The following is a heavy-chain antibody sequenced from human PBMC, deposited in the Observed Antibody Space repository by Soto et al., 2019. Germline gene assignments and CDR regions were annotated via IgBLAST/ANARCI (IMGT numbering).Heavy chain of an antibody. J-gene: IGHJ6*02. V-gene: IGHV1-69*01. CDR1: GGTFSSYA. CDR2: IIPTFGTA. Sequence: QVQLVQSGAEVKKPGSSVKVSCKASGGTFSSYAISWVRQAPGQGLEWMGGIIPTFGTANYAQKFQGRVTITADESTSTAYMELSSLRSEDTAVYYCARVYYDSSGPTYYYYGMDVWGQGTTVTVSS. CDR3: ARVYYDSSGPTYYYYGMDV. D-gene: IGHD3-22*01.